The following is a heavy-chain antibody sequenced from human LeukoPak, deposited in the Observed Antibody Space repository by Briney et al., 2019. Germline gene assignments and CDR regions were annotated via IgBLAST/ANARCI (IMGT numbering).Heavy chain of an antibody. Sequence: ASVKVSCKASGYTFTGYYMHWVRQAPGQGLEWMGWINPNSGGTNYARKFQGRVTMTRDTSISTAYMELSRLRSDDTAVYYCARVPSIAAAGHYYYYYYMDVWGKGTTVTVSS. V-gene: IGHV1-2*02. CDR2: INPNSGGT. D-gene: IGHD6-13*01. J-gene: IGHJ6*03. CDR3: ARVPSIAAAGHYYYYYYMDV. CDR1: GYTFTGYY.